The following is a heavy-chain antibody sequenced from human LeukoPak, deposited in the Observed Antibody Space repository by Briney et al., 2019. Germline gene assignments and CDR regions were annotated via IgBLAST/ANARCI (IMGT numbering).Heavy chain of an antibody. D-gene: IGHD6-13*01. V-gene: IGHV4-34*01. J-gene: IGHJ5*02. CDR1: GGSFSGYY. CDR3: ARGHTPYSSSWYGLGNWLDT. Sequence: SGTLSLTCAVYGGSFSGYYWSWIRQPPGKGLEWIGEINHSGSTNYNPSLKSRVTISVDTSKNQFSLKLSSVTAADTAVYYCARGHTPYSSSWYGLGNWLDTWVQGTLVTVSS. CDR2: INHSGST.